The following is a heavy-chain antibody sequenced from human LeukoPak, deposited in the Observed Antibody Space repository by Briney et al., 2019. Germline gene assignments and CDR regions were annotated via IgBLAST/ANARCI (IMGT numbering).Heavy chain of an antibody. CDR1: GFTFSSYG. J-gene: IGHJ4*02. Sequence: PGGSLRLSCAASGFTFSSYGMHWVRQAPGKGLEWVAVIWYDGSNKYYADSVKGRFTFSRDNSKNTLYLQMNSLRAEDTAVYYCARACGGSCYLNDYWGQGTLVTVSS. V-gene: IGHV3-33*01. CDR3: ARACGGSCYLNDY. D-gene: IGHD2-15*01. CDR2: IWYDGSNK.